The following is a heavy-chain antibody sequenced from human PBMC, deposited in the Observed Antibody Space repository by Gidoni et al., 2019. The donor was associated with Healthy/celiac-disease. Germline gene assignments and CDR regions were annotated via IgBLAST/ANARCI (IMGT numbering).Heavy chain of an antibody. V-gene: IGHV4-34*01. J-gene: IGHJ4*02. CDR3: AKHSSSSDY. CDR2: INHRGRT. Sequence: QVQLQQWGAGLLKPSETLSLTCAVYGVSFSGYYWSWIRQPPGKGLEWIGEINHRGRTNYNPSLKRRVTIAVDTSKNQFSLKLSSVTAEDTDVYYCAKHSSSSDYWGQGTLVTVSS. CDR1: GVSFSGYY. D-gene: IGHD6-6*01.